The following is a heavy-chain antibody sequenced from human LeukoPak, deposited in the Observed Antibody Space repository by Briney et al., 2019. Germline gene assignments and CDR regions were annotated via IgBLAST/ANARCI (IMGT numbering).Heavy chain of an antibody. Sequence: SETLSLTCTVSGGSISSSSYYWGWVRQPPGKGLEWIGSIYYSGSTYYNPSLKSRVTISVDTSKNQCSLTLRSVTAADTAVYYCVRARYSSGWFKDKNWFDPWGQGIPVTVSS. CDR2: IYYSGST. CDR1: GGSISSSSYY. V-gene: IGHV4-39*07. CDR3: VRARYSSGWFKDKNWFDP. J-gene: IGHJ5*02. D-gene: IGHD6-19*01.